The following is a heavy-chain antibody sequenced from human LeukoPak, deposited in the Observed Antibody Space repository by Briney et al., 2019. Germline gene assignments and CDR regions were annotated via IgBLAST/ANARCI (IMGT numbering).Heavy chain of an antibody. CDR1: GFTFGDYY. CDR3: ARSRGYYNAFDI. D-gene: IGHD3-22*01. CDR2: ISSSGSTI. J-gene: IGHJ3*02. Sequence: GGSLRLSCAASGFTFGDYYMSWIRQAPGKGLEWVSYISSSGSTIYYADSKKGRFTISRDNAKNSLYLQMNSLRAEDTAVYYCARSRGYYNAFDIWGQGTVVTVSS. V-gene: IGHV3-11*04.